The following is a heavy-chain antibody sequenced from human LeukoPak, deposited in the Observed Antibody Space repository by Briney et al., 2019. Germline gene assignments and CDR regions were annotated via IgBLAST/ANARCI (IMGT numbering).Heavy chain of an antibody. V-gene: IGHV4-59*01. J-gene: IGHJ4*02. D-gene: IGHD3-22*01. CDR2: VNYNGNT. CDR3: ARNRASSGYSNPDY. CDR1: GDSISGYY. Sequence: SETLSLTCTVSGDSISGYYWTWIRQSPGKGLEWIGNVNYNGNTNFIPSLKSRVALLIDTSKNQFSLRLSSVTAADTAVYYCARNRASSGYSNPDYWGQGTLVIVSS.